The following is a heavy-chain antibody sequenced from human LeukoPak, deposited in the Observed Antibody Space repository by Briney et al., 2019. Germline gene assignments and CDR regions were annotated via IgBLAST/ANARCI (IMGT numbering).Heavy chain of an antibody. CDR3: ARGSPYELSRGGSDAFDI. CDR1: GGTFSSYA. D-gene: IGHD3-16*01. Sequence: GSSVKVSCKASGGTFSSYAISWVRQAPGQGLEWMGGIIPIFGTANYAQKFQGRVTITADESTSTAYMELSSLRSEDTAVYYCARGSPYELSRGGSDAFDIWGQGTMVTVSS. J-gene: IGHJ3*02. V-gene: IGHV1-69*01. CDR2: IIPIFGTA.